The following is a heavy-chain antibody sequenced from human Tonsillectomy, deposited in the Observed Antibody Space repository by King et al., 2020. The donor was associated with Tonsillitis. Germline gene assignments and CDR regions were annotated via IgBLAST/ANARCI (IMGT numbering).Heavy chain of an antibody. CDR3: ARGQIVVVENDAFDI. J-gene: IGHJ3*02. CDR2: IKHGGST. V-gene: IGHV4-34*01. CDR1: GGSFRHYH. Sequence: VQLQQWGAGLLKPSETLSLTCAVYGGSFRHYHWNWIRQPPGKGLEWIGEIKHGGSTNYNPSLRGRVTISVDRSKNQFSLNLHSVTAADTAVYYCARGQIVVVENDAFDIWGQGTMVTVSS. D-gene: IGHD3-22*01.